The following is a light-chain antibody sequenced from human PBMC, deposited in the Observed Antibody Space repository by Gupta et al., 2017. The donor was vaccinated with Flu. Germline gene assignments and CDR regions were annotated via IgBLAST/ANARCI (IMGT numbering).Light chain of an antibody. V-gene: IGLV3-21*02. CDR1: NIGRKS. J-gene: IGLJ3*02. CDR3: HVWVSRRGYNWV. CDR2: DDS. Sequence: GGNNIGRKSVHWYQQRPGQAPVLVVYDDSDRPSGIPERFSGSNSGNTATLTISRVEAGDEADYYCHVWVSRRGYNWVFGGGTKLTVL.